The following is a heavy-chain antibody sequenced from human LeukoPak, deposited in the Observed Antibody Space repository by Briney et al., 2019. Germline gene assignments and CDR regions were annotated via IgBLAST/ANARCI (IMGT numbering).Heavy chain of an antibody. CDR1: GGSISSGGYY. J-gene: IGHJ2*01. D-gene: IGHD2-2*01. Sequence: PSQTLSLTCTVSGGSISSGGYYWSWIRQPPGKGLEWIGYIYHSGSTYYNPSLKSRVTISVDRSKNQFSLKLSSVTAADTAVYYCARVGEYQLLHWYFDLWGRGTLVTVSS. CDR2: IYHSGST. V-gene: IGHV4-30-2*01. CDR3: ARVGEYQLLHWYFDL.